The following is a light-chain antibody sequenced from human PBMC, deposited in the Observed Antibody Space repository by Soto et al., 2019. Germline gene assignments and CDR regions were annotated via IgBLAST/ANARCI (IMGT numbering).Light chain of an antibody. CDR2: GAS. CDR3: QQYGSSFFT. Sequence: EIVLTQSPGTLSLSPGERATLSCRASQSVSSSYLAWYQQKPGQAPRLLIYGASSRATGIPDRFSGSGSGNTFPLTTSRPESEDFEVHPCQQYGSSFFTFRGGTKAEIK. CDR1: QSVSSSY. J-gene: IGKJ4*01. V-gene: IGKV3-20*01.